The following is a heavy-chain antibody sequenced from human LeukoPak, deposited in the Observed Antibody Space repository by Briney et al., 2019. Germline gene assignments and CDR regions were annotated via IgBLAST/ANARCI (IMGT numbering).Heavy chain of an antibody. J-gene: IGHJ4*02. Sequence: ASVKVSCKASGYTFTSYDINWVRQATGQGLEWMGWMNPNSGNTGYAQKLQGRVTMTTDTSTSTAYTELRSLRSDDTAVYYCARARAVGATTVDYWGQGTLVTVSS. D-gene: IGHD1-26*01. CDR2: MNPNSGNT. V-gene: IGHV1-8*01. CDR3: ARARAVGATTVDY. CDR1: GYTFTSYD.